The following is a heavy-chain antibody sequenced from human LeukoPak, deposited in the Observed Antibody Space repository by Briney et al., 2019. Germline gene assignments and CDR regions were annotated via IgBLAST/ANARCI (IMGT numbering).Heavy chain of an antibody. D-gene: IGHD6-13*01. Sequence: SETLYLTCTVSGGSFSSYYWSWIRQPPGKGLEWIGRIYTSGSTHYNPPLKRRVAMSVDTSKNQFSLKVSSVTAADTAVYYFARGAPPAAAGYNWFDPWGQGTLVTVSS. CDR2: IYTSGST. V-gene: IGHV4-4*07. J-gene: IGHJ5*02. CDR3: ARGAPPAAAGYNWFDP. CDR1: GGSFSSYY.